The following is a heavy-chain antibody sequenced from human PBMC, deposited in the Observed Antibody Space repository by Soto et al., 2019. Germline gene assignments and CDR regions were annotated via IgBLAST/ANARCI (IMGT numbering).Heavy chain of an antibody. CDR1: GFSFSSYA. V-gene: IGHV3-23*01. CDR2: ISGSSGST. J-gene: IGHJ4*02. D-gene: IGHD2-2*01. CDR3: AKPKGKYCSSTSCYSPFDY. Sequence: PGGSLRLSCAASGFSFSSYAMSWVRQAPGKGLEWVSAISGSSGSTYYADSVKGRFTISRDNSKNTLFLQMNSLRAEDTAVYYCAKPKGKYCSSTSCYSPFDYWGQGTLVTV.